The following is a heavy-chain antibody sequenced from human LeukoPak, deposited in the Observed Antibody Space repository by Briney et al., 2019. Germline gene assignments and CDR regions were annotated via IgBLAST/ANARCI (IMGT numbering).Heavy chain of an antibody. J-gene: IGHJ3*02. CDR1: DDSFSSHY. D-gene: IGHD4-17*01. Sequence: SETLSLTCAVSDDSFSSHYWTWIRQPPGKGLEWIGYISYIGTTDYNPSLKSRVTISIDTSKNQFSLKLSSVTAADTAVYYCARVLATVTKGFDSWGQGAMVSVSS. V-gene: IGHV4-59*11. CDR3: ARVLATVTKGFDS. CDR2: ISYIGTT.